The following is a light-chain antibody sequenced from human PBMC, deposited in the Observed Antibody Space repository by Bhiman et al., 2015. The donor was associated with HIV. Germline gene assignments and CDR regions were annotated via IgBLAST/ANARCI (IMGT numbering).Light chain of an antibody. CDR2: EIT. J-gene: IGLJ2*01. V-gene: IGLV2-23*02. CDR1: SSDVGTYDL. CDR3: CSYGGSSIFDVV. Sequence: QSALTQPASVSGSPGQSITISCTGTSSDVGTYDLVSWYQQHPDKAPKLMIYEITKRPSGVSNRFSGSKSGNTASLTISGLQAEDEADYYCCSYGGSSIFDVVFGGGTKLTVL.